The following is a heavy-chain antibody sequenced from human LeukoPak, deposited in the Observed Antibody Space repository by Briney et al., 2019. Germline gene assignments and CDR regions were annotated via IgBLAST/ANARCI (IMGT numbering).Heavy chain of an antibody. CDR3: TRDEGATVATYRFDF. V-gene: IGHV3-7*01. Sequence: GGSVRLSREASGFDFSNYYMSWVRQAPGKGLEWLANIKYDGTYTNYKDSVKGRLTLSRDNAKNSVYLQMNSLRAEDTAVYYCTRDEGATVATYRFDFWGRGTLVTVSS. J-gene: IGHJ4*02. D-gene: IGHD4-23*01. CDR2: IKYDGTYT. CDR1: GFDFSNYY.